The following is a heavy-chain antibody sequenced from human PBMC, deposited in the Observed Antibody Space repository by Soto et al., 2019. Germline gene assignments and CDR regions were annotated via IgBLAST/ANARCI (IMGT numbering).Heavy chain of an antibody. CDR2: ISGSGDTT. Sequence: GWSLRLSCASSVFTFSGNPMTWVRQSPGKGLEWVSLISGSGDTTKYADSVKGRFTISRDNSKNTLYLEMNSLRAEDTAIYYCATPRGSAMIMSYWGQGTLVTVS. J-gene: IGHJ4*02. CDR3: ATPRGSAMIMSY. D-gene: IGHD3-16*01. V-gene: IGHV3-23*01. CDR1: VFTFSGNP.